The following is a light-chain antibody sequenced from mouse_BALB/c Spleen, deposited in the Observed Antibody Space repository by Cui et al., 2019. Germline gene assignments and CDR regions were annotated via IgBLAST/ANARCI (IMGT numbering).Light chain of an antibody. CDR1: ESVDSYGNSF. CDR3: QQSNEDPLT. J-gene: IGKJ5*01. V-gene: IGKV3-5*01. Sequence: DIVLTQSPASLAVSLGQRATISCRARESVDSYGNSFMHWYQQKPGQPPKILIYRASNLESGIPARFSGSGSRTDVTLTINPVEADDVATYYCQQSNEDPLTFDAGTKLELK. CDR2: RAS.